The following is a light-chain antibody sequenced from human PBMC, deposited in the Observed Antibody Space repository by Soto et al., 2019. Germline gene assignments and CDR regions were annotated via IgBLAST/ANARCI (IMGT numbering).Light chain of an antibody. V-gene: IGKV1-39*01. Sequence: DIPMSQSQSSLFASIGDRVTITCLASQSISSYLNWYLQKPGKAPKLLIYAASSLQSGVPSRFSGSGSETDFTLTISSLQPEDFATYYCQQSYSTPITFGQGTRLENK. CDR1: QSISSY. CDR3: QQSYSTPIT. J-gene: IGKJ5*01. CDR2: AAS.